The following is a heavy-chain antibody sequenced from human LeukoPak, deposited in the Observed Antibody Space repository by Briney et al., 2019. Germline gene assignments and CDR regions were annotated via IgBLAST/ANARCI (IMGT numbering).Heavy chain of an antibody. CDR1: GYSFTSYW. CDR2: IYPGDSDT. CDR3: ARGYVKGIAAAGTGY. Sequence: PGESLKISCKGSGYSFTSYWIGWVRQMPGKGLEWMGVIYPGDSDTRYSPSFQGQVTISADKSISTAYLQWSSLKASDTAMYYCARGYVKGIAAAGTGYWGQGTLVTVSS. D-gene: IGHD6-13*01. V-gene: IGHV5-51*01. J-gene: IGHJ4*02.